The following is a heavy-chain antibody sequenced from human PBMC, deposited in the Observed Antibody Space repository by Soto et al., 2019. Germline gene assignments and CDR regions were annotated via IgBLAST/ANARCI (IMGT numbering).Heavy chain of an antibody. CDR3: ARVGESVPTYYDFWSGYYSPPEYNWFDP. D-gene: IGHD3-3*01. CDR2: IKQDGSEK. CDR1: GFTFSSYW. V-gene: IGHV3-7*03. Sequence: GSLRLSCTASGFTFSSYWMSWVRQAPGKGLEWVANIKQDGSEKYYVDSVKGRFTISRDNAKNSLYLQMNSLRAEDTAVYYCARVGESVPTYYDFWSGYYSPPEYNWFDPWGQGTLVTVSS. J-gene: IGHJ5*02.